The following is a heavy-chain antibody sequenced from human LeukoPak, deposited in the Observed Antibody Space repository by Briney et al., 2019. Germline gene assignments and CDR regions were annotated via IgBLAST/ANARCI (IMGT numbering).Heavy chain of an antibody. Sequence: ASVTVSCKASGYTFTDYYIHWVRQAPGQGLEWMAWINPSSGGTNFALRFQGRVTLTGDTSISTAYMELFSLRSDDTAMYYCARAGMIVEPSAQNDYWGQGTLVIVSS. J-gene: IGHJ4*02. V-gene: IGHV1-2*02. CDR1: GYTFTDYY. D-gene: IGHD3-22*01. CDR3: ARAGMIVEPSAQNDY. CDR2: INPSSGGT.